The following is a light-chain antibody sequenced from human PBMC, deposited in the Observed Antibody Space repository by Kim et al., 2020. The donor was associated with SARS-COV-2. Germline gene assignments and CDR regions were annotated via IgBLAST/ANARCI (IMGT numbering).Light chain of an antibody. CDR2: GKN. CDR1: SLRSYY. J-gene: IGLJ1*01. Sequence: SSELTQDPAVSVALGQTVRITCQGDSLRSYYASWYQQKPGQAPVLVIYGKNNRPSGIPDRFSGSNSGNTASLTITGAQAEDEADYYCNSRDSSGNYVFGT. CDR3: NSRDSSGNYV. V-gene: IGLV3-19*01.